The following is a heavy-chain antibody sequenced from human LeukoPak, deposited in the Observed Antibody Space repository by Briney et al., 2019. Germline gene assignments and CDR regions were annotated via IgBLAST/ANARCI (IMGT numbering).Heavy chain of an antibody. CDR3: ARDHSSGWYGWFDP. CDR2: LYSTGTT. V-gene: IGHV4-4*07. D-gene: IGHD6-19*01. CDR1: GGSISNYY. J-gene: IGHJ5*02. Sequence: SETLSLTCTVSGGSISNYYWSWLRQPAGKGLEWLGRLYSTGTTNYNPSLKSRVTMSVDTSKNQFSLKLSSVTAADTAVYYCARDHSSGWYGWFDPWGQGTLVTVSS.